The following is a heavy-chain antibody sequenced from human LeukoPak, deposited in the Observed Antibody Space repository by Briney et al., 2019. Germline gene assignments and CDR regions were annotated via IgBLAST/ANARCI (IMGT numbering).Heavy chain of an antibody. CDR3: ADEYFDISTGYFAEYFQH. J-gene: IGHJ1*01. Sequence: GGSLRLSCAASGFAFSSDAMSWVRQAPGKGLEWVSAISGSGGRTYYADSVKGRFTISRDNSKNTLCLQMNSLRAEDTAVYYCADEYFDISTGYFAEYFQHWGQGTLVTVSS. V-gene: IGHV3-23*01. D-gene: IGHD3-9*01. CDR1: GFAFSSDA. CDR2: ISGSGGRT.